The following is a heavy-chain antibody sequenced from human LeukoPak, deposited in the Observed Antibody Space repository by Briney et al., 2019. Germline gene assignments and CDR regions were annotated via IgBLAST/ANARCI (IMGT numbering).Heavy chain of an antibody. CDR3: VKESLRYYSGSYGYFDY. CDR1: GFTFSSYA. CDR2: ISSNGGST. J-gene: IGHJ4*02. Sequence: SGGSLRLSCSASGFTFSSYAMHWVRQAPGKGLEYVSAISSNGGSTYYADSVEGRFTISRDNSKNTLYLQMSSLRAEDSAVFYCVKESLRYYSGSYGYFDYWGQGTLVTVSS. V-gene: IGHV3-64D*06. D-gene: IGHD1-26*01.